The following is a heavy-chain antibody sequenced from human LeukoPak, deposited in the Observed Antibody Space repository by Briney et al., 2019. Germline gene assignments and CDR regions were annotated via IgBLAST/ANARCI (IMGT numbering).Heavy chain of an antibody. CDR2: IRYDGSNK. V-gene: IGHV3-33*08. CDR1: GFTFSGYG. J-gene: IGHJ4*02. D-gene: IGHD3-9*01. CDR3: ARKSPDYDILTGYLPYFDY. Sequence: GGSLRLSCAVSGFTFSGYGMHWVRQAPGKGLEWVTFIRYDGSNKYYADSVKGRFTISRDNAKNSLYLQMNSLRAEDTAVYYCARKSPDYDILTGYLPYFDYWGQGTLVTVSS.